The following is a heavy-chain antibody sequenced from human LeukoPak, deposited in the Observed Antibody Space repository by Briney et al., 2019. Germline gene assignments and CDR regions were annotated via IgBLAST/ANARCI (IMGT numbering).Heavy chain of an antibody. V-gene: IGHV1-69*13. CDR2: IIPIFGTA. J-gene: IGHJ4*02. CDR1: GGTFSSYA. D-gene: IGHD3-22*01. CDR3: ASGTMIVVDPYFDY. Sequence: SVKVSCKASGGTFSSYAISWVRQAPGQGLEWMGGIIPIFGTANYAQKFQGRVTITADESTSTAYMELSSLRSEDTAVYYCASGTMIVVDPYFDYWAQGTLVTVSS.